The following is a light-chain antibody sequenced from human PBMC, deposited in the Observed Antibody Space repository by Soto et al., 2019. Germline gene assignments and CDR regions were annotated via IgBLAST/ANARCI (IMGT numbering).Light chain of an antibody. CDR1: QSLLHNNKFNY. CDR3: MQTLQKYIK. Sequence: DVVLIQSPLSLPVTPGEPASIFCRSSQSLLHNNKFNYLDWYLQKPGQSPQLLIYLGSYRASGVPDRFSGSGSGTDFTLKISRVEAEDVGVYYCMQTLQKYIKFGKGTRLEI. J-gene: IGKJ5*01. V-gene: IGKV2-28*01. CDR2: LGS.